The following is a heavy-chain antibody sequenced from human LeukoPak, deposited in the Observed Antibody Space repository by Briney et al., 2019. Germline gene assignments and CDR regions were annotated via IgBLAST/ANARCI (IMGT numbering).Heavy chain of an antibody. Sequence: GGSLRLSCAASGFTFSSYAMSWVRQAPGKGLEWVSAISGSGGSTYYAGSVKGRFTISRDNSKNTLYLQMNSLRAEDTAVYYCAKDRDIYYDSSGYHYWGQGTLVTVSS. CDR3: AKDRDIYYDSSGYHY. V-gene: IGHV3-23*01. CDR2: ISGSGGST. CDR1: GFTFSSYA. D-gene: IGHD3-22*01. J-gene: IGHJ4*02.